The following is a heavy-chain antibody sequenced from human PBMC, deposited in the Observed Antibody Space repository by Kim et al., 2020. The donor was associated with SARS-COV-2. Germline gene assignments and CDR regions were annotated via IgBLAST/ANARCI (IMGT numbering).Heavy chain of an antibody. V-gene: IGHV4-34*01. D-gene: IGHD3-3*01. CDR3: ARGRDGVVPSPVLGLGPFWKYYDLDV. CDR2: INHGGST. J-gene: IGHJ6*03. CDR1: GESFSGYY. Sequence: SETLSLTCAVFGESFSGYYWTWVRRPPGKGLEWIGEINHGGSTNYNPSLKSRVTISSDTSKSQFSLRLTSLTAADTAVYYCARGRDGVVPSPVLGLGPFWKYYDLDVGGRGATVAVSS.